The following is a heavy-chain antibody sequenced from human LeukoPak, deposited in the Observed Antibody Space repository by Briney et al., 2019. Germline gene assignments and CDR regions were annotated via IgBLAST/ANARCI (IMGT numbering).Heavy chain of an antibody. J-gene: IGHJ4*02. CDR2: ISSSSSYI. D-gene: IGHD3-22*01. CDR1: GFTFSSYS. CDR3: ARAYYDSSGYADY. V-gene: IGHV3-21*01. Sequence: GGSLRLSCAASGFTFSSYSMNWVRQAPAKGLEWVSSISSSSSYIYYADSVKGRFTISRDNAKNSLYLQMNSLRAADTAVYYCARAYYDSSGYADYWGQGTLVTVSS.